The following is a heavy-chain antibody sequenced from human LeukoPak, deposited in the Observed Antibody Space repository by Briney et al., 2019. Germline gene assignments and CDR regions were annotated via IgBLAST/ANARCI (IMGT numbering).Heavy chain of an antibody. CDR2: INTNTGNP. CDR3: ARISSSPAEYYYYYYYMDV. CDR1: GYTFTSYA. Sequence: GASVKVSCKASGYTFTSYAMNWVRQAPGQGLEWMGWINTNTGNPTYAQGFTGRFVFSLDTSVSTAYLQISSLKAEDTAVYYCARISSSPAEYYYYYYYMDVWGKGTTVTISS. D-gene: IGHD6-13*01. V-gene: IGHV7-4-1*02. J-gene: IGHJ6*03.